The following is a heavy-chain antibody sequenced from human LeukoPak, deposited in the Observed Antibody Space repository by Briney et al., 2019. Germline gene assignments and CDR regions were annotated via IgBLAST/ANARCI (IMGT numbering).Heavy chain of an antibody. V-gene: IGHV4-59*01. CDR1: GGSISSYY. CDR3: ARGEMGSGWYDWPFDY. Sequence: SETLSLTCTVSGGSISSYYWSWIRQPPGKGLEWIGYIYYSGSTNYNPSLKSRVTISVDTSKNQFSLKLSSVTAADTAVYYCARGEMGSGWYDWPFDYWGQGTLVTVSS. J-gene: IGHJ4*02. D-gene: IGHD6-19*01. CDR2: IYYSGST.